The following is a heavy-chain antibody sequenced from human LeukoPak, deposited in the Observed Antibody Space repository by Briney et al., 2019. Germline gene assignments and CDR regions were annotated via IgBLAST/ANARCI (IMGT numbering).Heavy chain of an antibody. J-gene: IGHJ6*02. Sequence: GGSLRLSCAASGFTFSSYGMHWVRQAQGKGLEWVAVISYDGSNKYYADSVKGRFTISRDNSKNTLYLQMNSLRAEDTAVYYCAKADTLTNHFYYYGMDVWGQGTTVTVSS. D-gene: IGHD4/OR15-4a*01. CDR3: AKADTLTNHFYYYGMDV. V-gene: IGHV3-30*18. CDR2: ISYDGSNK. CDR1: GFTFSSYG.